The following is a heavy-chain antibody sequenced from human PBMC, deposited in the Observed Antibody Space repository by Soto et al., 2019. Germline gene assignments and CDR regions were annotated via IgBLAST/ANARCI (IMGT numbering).Heavy chain of an antibody. CDR3: ARVGDYDILTGYYPFDY. CDR1: GYTFTSYD. Sequence: ASGKVSCNASGYTFTSYDISWVRQATGQGLEWMGWMNPNSGNTGYAQKFQGRVTMTRNTSISTAYMELSSLRSEDTAVYYCARVGDYDILTGYYPFDYWGQGTLVTVSS. CDR2: MNPNSGNT. V-gene: IGHV1-8*01. D-gene: IGHD3-9*01. J-gene: IGHJ4*02.